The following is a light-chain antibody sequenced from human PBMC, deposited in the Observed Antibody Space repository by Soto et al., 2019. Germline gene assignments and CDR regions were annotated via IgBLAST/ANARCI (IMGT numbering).Light chain of an antibody. CDR3: QQYNNWPPIT. V-gene: IGKV3-15*01. CDR1: QRISSSN. CDR2: GAS. Sequence: EIVLTQSPGTLPLSPGERATLSCRASQRISSSNLAWYQQKPGQSPRLLIYGASTRATGIPARFSGSGSGTEFTLTISSLQSEDFAVYYCQQYNNWPPITFGQGTRLEIK. J-gene: IGKJ5*01.